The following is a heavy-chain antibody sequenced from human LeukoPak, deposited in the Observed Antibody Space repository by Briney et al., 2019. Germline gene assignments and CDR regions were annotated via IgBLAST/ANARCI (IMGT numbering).Heavy chain of an antibody. CDR3: ARVGYSSGWGNFDY. Sequence: SETLSLTCAVYGGSFSGYYWSWIRQPPGKGLEWIGEINHSGSTNYNPSLKSRVTISVDTSKNQFSLKLSSVTAADTAVYYCARVGYSSGWGNFDYWGQGTLDTVSS. J-gene: IGHJ4*02. V-gene: IGHV4-34*01. D-gene: IGHD6-19*01. CDR2: INHSGST. CDR1: GGSFSGYY.